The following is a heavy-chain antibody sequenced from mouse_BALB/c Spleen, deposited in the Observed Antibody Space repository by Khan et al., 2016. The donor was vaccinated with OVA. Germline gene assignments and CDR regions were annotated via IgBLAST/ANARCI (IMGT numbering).Heavy chain of an antibody. CDR3: ARKNGSDFDY. Sequence: EVELVESGPELVKPGASVKISCKASGYSFTGYFMNWVMQSHGKSLEWIGRINPHIGETFYNQKFVGKATLTVDESSSTAHMELRSLASEDSAVYCCARKNGSDFDYWGQGTTLTVSS. J-gene: IGHJ2*01. CDR2: INPHIGET. CDR1: GYSFTGYF. V-gene: IGHV1-20*02. D-gene: IGHD1-1*01.